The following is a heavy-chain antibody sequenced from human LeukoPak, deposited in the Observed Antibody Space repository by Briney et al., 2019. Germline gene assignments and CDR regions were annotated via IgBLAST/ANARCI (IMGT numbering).Heavy chain of an antibody. CDR2: ISSSGSTI. J-gene: IGHJ3*02. D-gene: IGHD3-10*01. Sequence: PGGSLRLSCAASGFTFSSYEMNWVRQAPGKGLEWVSYISSSGSTIYYADSVKGRFTISRDNAKNSLYLQMNSLRAEDTAVYYCAREVDYYGSGSYLGGAFDIWGQGTMVTVSS. CDR1: GFTFSSYE. CDR3: AREVDYYGSGSYLGGAFDI. V-gene: IGHV3-48*03.